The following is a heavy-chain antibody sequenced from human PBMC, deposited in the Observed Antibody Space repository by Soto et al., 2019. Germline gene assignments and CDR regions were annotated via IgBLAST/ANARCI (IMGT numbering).Heavy chain of an antibody. J-gene: IGHJ4*02. Sequence: TSETLSLTCAVYGGSFSGYYWSWIRQPPGKGLEWIGEINHSGSTNYNPSLKSRVTISVDTSKNQFSLKLSSVTAADTAVYYCARGRRAHKGRPHDYWGQGTLVTFSS. V-gene: IGHV4-34*01. CDR1: GGSFSGYY. CDR2: INHSGST. CDR3: ARGRRAHKGRPHDY.